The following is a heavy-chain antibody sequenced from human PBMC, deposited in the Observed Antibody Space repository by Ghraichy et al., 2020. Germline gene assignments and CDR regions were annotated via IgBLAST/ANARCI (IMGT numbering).Heavy chain of an antibody. CDR3: ARVRNITIFGVVIRNFDY. Sequence: ESLNISCTVSGGSISSYYWSWIRQPPGKGLEWIGYIYYSGSTNYNPSLKSRVTISVDTSKNQFSLKLSSVTAADTAVYYCARVRNITIFGVVIRNFDYWGQGTLVTVSS. V-gene: IGHV4-59*01. CDR1: GGSISSYY. D-gene: IGHD3-3*01. CDR2: IYYSGST. J-gene: IGHJ4*02.